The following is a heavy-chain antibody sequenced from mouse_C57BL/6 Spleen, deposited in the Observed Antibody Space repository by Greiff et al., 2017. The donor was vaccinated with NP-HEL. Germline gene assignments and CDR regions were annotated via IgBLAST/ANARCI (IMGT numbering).Heavy chain of an antibody. V-gene: IGHV3-1*01. CDR3: ARGGSNYVGYAMDY. Sequence: EVQLQESGPGMVKPSQSLSLTCTVTGYSITSGYDWHWIRHFPGNKLEWMGYISYSGSTNYNPSLKSRISITHDTSKNHFFLKLNSVTTEDTATYYCARGGSNYVGYAMDYWGQGTSVTVSS. CDR2: ISYSGST. CDR1: GYSITSGYD. J-gene: IGHJ4*01. D-gene: IGHD2-5*01.